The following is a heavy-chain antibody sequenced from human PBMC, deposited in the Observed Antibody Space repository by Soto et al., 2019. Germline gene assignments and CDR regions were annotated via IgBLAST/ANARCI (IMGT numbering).Heavy chain of an antibody. CDR3: ARTVSGGFDY. V-gene: IGHV4-59*01. CDR1: GASLTRTY. CDR2: IHNGQTT. Sequence: QVQLQESGPGLVKPSEPLSLTCTVSGASLTRTYWSWIRQPPGKGLEWLAFIHNGQTTNYNPSLVGRVSVSVDTSKSQLSLNLNSVTAADTAVYYCARTVSGGFDYWGQGILVTVSS. J-gene: IGHJ4*01.